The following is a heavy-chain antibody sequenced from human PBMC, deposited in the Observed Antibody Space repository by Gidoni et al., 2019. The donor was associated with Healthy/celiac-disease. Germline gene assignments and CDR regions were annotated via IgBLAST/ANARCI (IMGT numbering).Heavy chain of an antibody. Sequence: QVQLVQSGAEVKKPGSSVKVSCKASGGTFSSYTISWVRQAPGQGLEWMGRIIPILGIANYAQKFQGRVTITADKSTSTAYMELSSLRSEDTAVYYCARAGGLESPYYYYGMDVWGQGTTVTVSS. J-gene: IGHJ6*02. CDR3: ARAGGLESPYYYYGMDV. CDR2: IIPILGIA. CDR1: GGTFSSYT. V-gene: IGHV1-69*02.